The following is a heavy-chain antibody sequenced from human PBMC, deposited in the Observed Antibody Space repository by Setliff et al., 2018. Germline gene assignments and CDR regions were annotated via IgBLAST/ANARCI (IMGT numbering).Heavy chain of an antibody. CDR2: IKRITDSGTT. J-gene: IGHJ6*02. D-gene: IGHD6-19*01. CDR1: GFTFSNAW. V-gene: IGHV3-15*01. Sequence: GSLRLSCTASGFTFSNAWMSWVRQAPGKGLEWVGRIKRITDSGTTDHAAPVKGRFTVSRDDSISTLYLQMNSLKTEDTAVYYCTTSPISSGWHSNFDYNMDVWGQGTTVTVSS. CDR3: TTSPISSGWHSNFDYNMDV.